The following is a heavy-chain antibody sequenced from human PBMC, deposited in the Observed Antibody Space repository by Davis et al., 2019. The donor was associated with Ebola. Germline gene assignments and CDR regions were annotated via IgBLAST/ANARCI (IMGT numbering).Heavy chain of an antibody. J-gene: IGHJ4*02. CDR3: ARAGAGQQLVDY. V-gene: IGHV4-34*01. CDR2: INHSGNT. Sequence: ESLKIPCAVYGGSFSGYYWSWIRQPPGKGLEWIGEINHSGNTNYNPSLKSRVTISVDTSKNQFSLKMRSVTAADTALYYCARAGAGQQLVDYWGQGILVTVSS. CDR1: GGSFSGYY. D-gene: IGHD6-13*01.